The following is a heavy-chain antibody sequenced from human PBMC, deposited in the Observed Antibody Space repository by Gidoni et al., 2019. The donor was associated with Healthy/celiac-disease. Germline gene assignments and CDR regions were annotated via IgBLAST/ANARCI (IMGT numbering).Heavy chain of an antibody. CDR1: GFPFSSYS. CDR3: AAYYYGSGRHGDAFDI. Sequence: EVQLVESGGGLVQPGGSLRLSCAASGFPFSSYSMNWVRQAPGKGLEWVSYISSSSSTIYYADSVKGRFTISRDNAKNSLYLQMNSLRAEDTAVYYCAAYYYGSGRHGDAFDIWGQGTMVTVSS. V-gene: IGHV3-48*04. J-gene: IGHJ3*02. CDR2: ISSSSSTI. D-gene: IGHD3-10*01.